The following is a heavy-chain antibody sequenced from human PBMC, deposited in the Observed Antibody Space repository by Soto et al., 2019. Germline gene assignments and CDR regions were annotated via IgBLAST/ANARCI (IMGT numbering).Heavy chain of an antibody. D-gene: IGHD3-16*01. CDR3: VRSWATMGLDV. V-gene: IGHV1-69*02. CDR2: VILTNGKT. CDR1: GGTFSSYT. Sequence: SVKVSCKASGGTFSSYTISWVRQAPGQGLEWMGRVILTNGKTSYAQKFQGRVTMTTDTSTSTAYMELRSLRSDDAAVYYCVRSWATMGLDVWGQGTLVIVSS. J-gene: IGHJ4*02.